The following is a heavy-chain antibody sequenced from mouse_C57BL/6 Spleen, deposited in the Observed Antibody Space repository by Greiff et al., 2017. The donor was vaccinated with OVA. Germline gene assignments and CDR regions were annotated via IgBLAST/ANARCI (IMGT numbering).Heavy chain of an antibody. Sequence: VQLQQPGAELVKPGASVKLSCKASGYTFTSYWMHWVKQRPGQGLEWIGMIHPNSGSTNYNEKFKSKATLTVDKSSSTAYMQLSSLTSEDSAVYDCARPLYYCYDFSWFAYWGQGTLVTVSA. V-gene: IGHV1-64*01. J-gene: IGHJ3*01. CDR3: ARPLYYCYDFSWFAY. CDR2: IHPNSGST. CDR1: GYTFTSYW. D-gene: IGHD2-2*01.